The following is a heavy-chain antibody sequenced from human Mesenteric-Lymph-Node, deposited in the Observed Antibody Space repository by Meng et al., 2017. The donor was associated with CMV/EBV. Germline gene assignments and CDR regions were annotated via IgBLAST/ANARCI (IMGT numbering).Heavy chain of an antibody. CDR3: ARDAVRYGMDV. CDR2: ISGSGSLV. J-gene: IGHJ6*02. Sequence: GESLKISCAASGFTFSSSAMNWVRQAPGKGLEWISYISGSGSLVKYADSVKGRLTISRDNAKNSLYLQMNSLRAEDTALYYCARDAVRYGMDVWGQGTTVTVSS. CDR1: GFTFSSSA. V-gene: IGHV3-48*03.